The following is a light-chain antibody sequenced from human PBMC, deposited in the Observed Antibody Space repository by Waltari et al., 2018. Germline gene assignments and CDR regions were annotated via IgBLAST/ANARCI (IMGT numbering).Light chain of an antibody. Sequence: EIVLTQSPGTLSLSPGERATLSCSASQSIGRYLIWYQQKPGQAPRLLIYGASSRAAGIPDRFSGSGSGTDFSLTISRLEPEDFAVYYCQNHERLPAVFGQGTKVEIK. J-gene: IGKJ1*01. CDR2: GAS. CDR3: QNHERLPAV. CDR1: QSIGRY. V-gene: IGKV3-20*01.